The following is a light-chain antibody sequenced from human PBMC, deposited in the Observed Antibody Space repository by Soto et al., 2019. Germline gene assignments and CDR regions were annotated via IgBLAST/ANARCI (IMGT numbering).Light chain of an antibody. CDR2: GNR. Sequence: QSVLTQPPSVSGAPGQRVTLSCTGNSSNLGAGYDVHWYKQVPGAAPKLVIFGNRNRPSGVPERFSGSKSGTSAPLAITGLQAEDEADYYCQAYDYSLTASVFGGGTKVTVL. CDR3: QAYDYSLTASV. J-gene: IGLJ3*02. CDR1: SSNLGAGYD. V-gene: IGLV1-40*01.